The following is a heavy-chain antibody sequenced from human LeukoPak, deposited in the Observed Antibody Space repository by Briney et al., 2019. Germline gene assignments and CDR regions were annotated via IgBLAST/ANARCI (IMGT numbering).Heavy chain of an antibody. CDR2: IGNTET. CDR3: AKDGQAFNSNWDYFDS. J-gene: IGHJ4*02. D-gene: IGHD7-27*01. V-gene: IGHV3-23*01. Sequence: GGSLRLSCVASGFTFSTFAMSWVRQAPGKGLEWVSGIGNTETYYADSVKGRFTISRDNSKNTIYLHTNNLRAEDTALYYCAKDGQAFNSNWDYFDSWGQETLVTVSS. CDR1: GFTFSTFA.